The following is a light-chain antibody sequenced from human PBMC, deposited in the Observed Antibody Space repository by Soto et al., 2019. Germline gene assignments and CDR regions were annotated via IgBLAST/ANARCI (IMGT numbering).Light chain of an antibody. J-gene: IGKJ1*01. CDR2: GAS. CDR1: QSVSSSY. Sequence: EIVLTQFPGTLSLSPRERATLSCRASQSVSSSYLAWYQQKLGQAPRLLIYGASSRATGIPDRFSGSGSGTDFTLTISRLEPEDFAVYYCQQYGSSPRTFGQGTKVDIK. CDR3: QQYGSSPRT. V-gene: IGKV3-20*01.